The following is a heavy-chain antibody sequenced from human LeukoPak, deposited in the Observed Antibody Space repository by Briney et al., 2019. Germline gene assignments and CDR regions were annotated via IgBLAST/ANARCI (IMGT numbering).Heavy chain of an antibody. CDR3: AKDHDFWSAYYFDY. Sequence: GRSLRLSCAASGFTFSSYGMHWVRQAPGKGLEWVAVISYDGSNKYYADSVKGRFTISRDNSKNTLHLQMNSLRAEDTAVYYCAKDHDFWSAYYFDYWGQGTLVTVSS. J-gene: IGHJ4*02. CDR2: ISYDGSNK. V-gene: IGHV3-30*18. CDR1: GFTFSSYG. D-gene: IGHD3-3*01.